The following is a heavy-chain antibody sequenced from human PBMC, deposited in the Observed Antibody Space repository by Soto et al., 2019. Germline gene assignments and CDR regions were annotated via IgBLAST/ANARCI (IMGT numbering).Heavy chain of an antibody. CDR1: GYTFSTYY. CDR3: ARYDYNGYYFVY. Sequence: ASVKVSCKASGYTFSTYYLHWVRQAPGQGNEWMGIINPSGGSTTHAQKFQGRVTMTRDTSTTTVYMELSSLKSEDTAVYYCARYDYNGYYFVYRGQGTLVTVSS. CDR2: INPSGGST. D-gene: IGHD4-4*01. V-gene: IGHV1-46*01. J-gene: IGHJ4*02.